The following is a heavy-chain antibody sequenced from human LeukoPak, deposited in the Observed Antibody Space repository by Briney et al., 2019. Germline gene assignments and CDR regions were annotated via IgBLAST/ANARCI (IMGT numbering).Heavy chain of an antibody. J-gene: IGHJ3*02. CDR3: ARASGSGWYGGDNAFDI. CDR2: IIPILGIA. Sequence: ASVKLSCKASGGTFSSYAISWGRQAPGQGLEWRGRIIPILGIANYAQQFQGRVTITADKSTSTAYMELSSLRSEDTAVYYCARASGSGWYGGDNAFDIWGQGTMVTVSS. D-gene: IGHD6-19*01. V-gene: IGHV1-69*04. CDR1: GGTFSSYA.